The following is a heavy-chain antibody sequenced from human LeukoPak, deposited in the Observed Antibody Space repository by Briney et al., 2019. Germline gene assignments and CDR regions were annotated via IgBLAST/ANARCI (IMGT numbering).Heavy chain of an antibody. Sequence: GGSLRLSCAASGFTFSSYAMNWVRQAPGKGLEWVSSISSSSSYIYYADSVKGRFTISRNNAKNSLYRQMNSLRAENTAVYYCARLLSGTLDYWGQGTLVTVSS. D-gene: IGHD1-26*01. J-gene: IGHJ4*02. CDR3: ARLLSGTLDY. CDR1: GFTFSSYA. CDR2: ISSSSSYI. V-gene: IGHV3-21*01.